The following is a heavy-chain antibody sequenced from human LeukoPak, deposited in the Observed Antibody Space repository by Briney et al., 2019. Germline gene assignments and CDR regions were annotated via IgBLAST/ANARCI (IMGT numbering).Heavy chain of an antibody. CDR3: ARHGRYYDFWSGYYTPHFVY. CDR1: GYSFTSYW. CDR2: IYPGDSDT. J-gene: IGHJ4*02. D-gene: IGHD3-3*01. V-gene: IGHV5-51*01. Sequence: KPGESLKISCKGSGYSFTSYWIGWVRQMPGKGLEWMGIIYPGDSDTRYSPSFQGQVTISADKSISTAYLQWSSLKASDTAMYYCARHGRYYDFWSGYYTPHFVYWGQGTLVTVSS.